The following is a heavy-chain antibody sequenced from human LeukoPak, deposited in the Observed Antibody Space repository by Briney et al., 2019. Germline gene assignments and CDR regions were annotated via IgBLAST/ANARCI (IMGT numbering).Heavy chain of an antibody. CDR3: ARVDLVAGVFDY. D-gene: IGHD6-19*01. CDR2: IYSGGST. CDR1: GFTVSSNY. Sequence: GGSLRLSCAASGFTVSSNYMSWVRQAPGKGLEWVSVIYSGGSTYYADSVKGRFTISRDNSKNTLYLQMNSLRAEDTAVYYCARVDLVAGVFDYWGQGTLVTVSS. J-gene: IGHJ4*02. V-gene: IGHV3-53*01.